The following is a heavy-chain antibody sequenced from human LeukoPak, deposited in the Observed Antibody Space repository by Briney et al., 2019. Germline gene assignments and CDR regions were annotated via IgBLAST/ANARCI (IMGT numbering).Heavy chain of an antibody. D-gene: IGHD5-18*01. Sequence: GASVKVSCKASGYTFTSYDINWVRQATGQGLEWMGWMNPNSGNTGYAQKFQGRVTMTRNTSISTAYMELSSLRSEDTAVYYCARVDTATNYYYYMDVWGKGTTVTISS. J-gene: IGHJ6*03. CDR2: MNPNSGNT. CDR1: GYTFTSYD. V-gene: IGHV1-8*01. CDR3: ARVDTATNYYYYMDV.